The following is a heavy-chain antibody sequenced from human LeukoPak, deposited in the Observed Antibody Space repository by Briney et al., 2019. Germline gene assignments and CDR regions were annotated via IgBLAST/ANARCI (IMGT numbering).Heavy chain of an antibody. V-gene: IGHV4-39*01. Sequence: KSSETLSLTCTVSGASISSTSHHWGWIRQPPGKGLEWNGAIYYNGYTYYNPSLRSRVTISVITSKNQFSLKLSSVTAADTAVYYCARLEWGSAGSGSFDHWGHGTLVTVSS. CDR1: GASISSTSHH. CDR2: IYYNGYT. CDR3: ARLEWGSAGSGSFDH. D-gene: IGHD6-25*01. J-gene: IGHJ4*01.